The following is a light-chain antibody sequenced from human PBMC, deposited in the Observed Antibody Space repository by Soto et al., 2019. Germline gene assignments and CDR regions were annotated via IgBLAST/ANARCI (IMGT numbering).Light chain of an antibody. J-gene: IGKJ1*01. V-gene: IGKV1-39*01. CDR2: VTS. CDR1: QNITKF. CDR3: QQTFSASGT. Sequence: QMTQSPSSLSASVGDRVSVTCRTSQNITKFLNWYQEKPGKAPKVLIYVTSNLENGVPSRFSGSGSGTHFTLSISSLQPEDFATYYCQQTFSASGTFGPGTRVEVK.